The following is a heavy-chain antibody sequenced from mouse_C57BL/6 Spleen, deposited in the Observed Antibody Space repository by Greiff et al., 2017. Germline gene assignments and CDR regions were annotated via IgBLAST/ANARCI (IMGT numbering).Heavy chain of an antibody. Sequence: EVKLVESGGGLVKPGGSLKLSCAASGFTFSDYGMHWVRQAPEKGLEWVAYISSGSSTIYYADTVKGRFTISRDNAKNTLFLQMTSLRSEDTAMYYCARSYYSNYGGYAMDYWGQGTSVTVSS. CDR2: ISSGSSTI. CDR3: ARSYYSNYGGYAMDY. D-gene: IGHD2-5*01. J-gene: IGHJ4*01. V-gene: IGHV5-17*01. CDR1: GFTFSDYG.